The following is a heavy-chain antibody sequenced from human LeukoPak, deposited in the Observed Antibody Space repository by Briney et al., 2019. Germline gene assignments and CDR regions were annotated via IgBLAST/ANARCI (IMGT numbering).Heavy chain of an antibody. V-gene: IGHV4-34*01. CDR1: GGSFSGYY. D-gene: IGHD3-10*01. Sequence: PSETLSLTCAVYGGSFSGYYWSWIRRPPVKGLEWIGEINHSGSTNYNPSLKSRVTISVDTSKNQFSLKLSSVTAADTAVYYCARGLLWFGELLSPWGQGTLVTVSS. CDR3: ARGLLWFGELLSP. CDR2: INHSGST. J-gene: IGHJ5*02.